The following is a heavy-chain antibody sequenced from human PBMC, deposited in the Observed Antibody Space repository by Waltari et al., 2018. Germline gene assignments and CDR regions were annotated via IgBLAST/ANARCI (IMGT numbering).Heavy chain of an antibody. CDR1: GFTFSSYG. Sequence: QVQLVESGGGVVQPGRSLRLSCEASGFTFSSYGMHWVRQAPGKGLEWVAVISYDGSNKYYADSVKGRFTISRDNSKNTLYLQMNSLRAEDTAVYYCAKDREAGLVLYYFDYWGQGTLVTVSS. CDR3: AKDREAGLVLYYFDY. CDR2: ISYDGSNK. V-gene: IGHV3-30*18. D-gene: IGHD6-13*01. J-gene: IGHJ4*02.